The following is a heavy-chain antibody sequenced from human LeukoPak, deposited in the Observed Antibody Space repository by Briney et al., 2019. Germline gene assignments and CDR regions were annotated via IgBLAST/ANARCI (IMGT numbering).Heavy chain of an antibody. J-gene: IGHJ4*02. D-gene: IGHD6-19*01. CDR1: GYTFTSYA. CDR3: ARWEWGGSGWYYSDY. CDR2: IIPIFGTA. V-gene: IGHV1-69*05. Sequence: RASVKVSCKASGYTFTSYAISWVRQAPGQGLEWMGGIIPIFGTANYAQRFQGRVTITTDESTSTAYMELSSLRSEDTAVYYCARWEWGGSGWYYSDYWGQGTLVTVSS.